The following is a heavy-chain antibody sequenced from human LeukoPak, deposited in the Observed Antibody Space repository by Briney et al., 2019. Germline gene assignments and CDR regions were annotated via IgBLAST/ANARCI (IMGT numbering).Heavy chain of an antibody. CDR2: ISYDGSNK. CDR3: ATDHGFHYGAYFDY. CDR1: GFTFNTFG. V-gene: IGHV3-30*03. D-gene: IGHD4-17*01. J-gene: IGHJ4*02. Sequence: GGSLRLSCAASGFTFNTFGMHWVRQAPGKGLEWLAVISYDGSNKYSADSVKGRLTISRDNSKNTLYLQMNSLRPEDTAVYYCATDHGFHYGAYFDYWGQGTLVTVCS.